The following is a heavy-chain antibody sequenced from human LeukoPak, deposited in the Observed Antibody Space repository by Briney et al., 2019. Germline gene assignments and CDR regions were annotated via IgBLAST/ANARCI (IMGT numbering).Heavy chain of an antibody. V-gene: IGHV3-23*01. Sequence: GGSLRLSCATSGFTFSSYAMSWVRQAPGKGLEWVSAISGSGGSTYYADSVKGRFTISRDNSKNTLYLQMNSLRAEDTAVYYCAKGRIPTRSMVRGVKDKSYYFDFWGQGTLVTVSS. CDR3: AKGRIPTRSMVRGVKDKSYYFDF. D-gene: IGHD3-10*01. CDR1: GFTFSSYA. J-gene: IGHJ4*02. CDR2: ISGSGGST.